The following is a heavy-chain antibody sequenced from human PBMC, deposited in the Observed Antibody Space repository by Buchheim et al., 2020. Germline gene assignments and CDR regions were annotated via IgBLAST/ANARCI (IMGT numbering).Heavy chain of an antibody. D-gene: IGHD6-13*01. CDR1: GGSISSGGYY. CDR2: IYYSGST. Sequence: QVQLQESGPGLVKPSQPLSLTCTVSGGSISSGGYYWRWIRQHPGKGLEWIGYIYYSGSTYYNPSLKSRVTISVDTSKNQFSLKLSSVTAADTAVYYCARGTIVAAAGTHWFDPWGQGTL. V-gene: IGHV4-31*03. J-gene: IGHJ5*02. CDR3: ARGTIVAAAGTHWFDP.